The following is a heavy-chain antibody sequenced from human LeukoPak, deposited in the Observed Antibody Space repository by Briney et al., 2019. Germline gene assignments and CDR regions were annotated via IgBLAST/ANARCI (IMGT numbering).Heavy chain of an antibody. Sequence: GGSLRLSCAASGFTFSSYSMNWVRQAPGKGLEWVSSISSSSSSIYYADSVKGRFTISRDNAKKSLYLQMNSLRADDTAVYYCARGASVVAGNDNAFDIWGQGTMVTVSS. CDR2: ISSSSSSI. D-gene: IGHD6-19*01. J-gene: IGHJ3*02. V-gene: IGHV3-21*01. CDR3: ARGASVVAGNDNAFDI. CDR1: GFTFSSYS.